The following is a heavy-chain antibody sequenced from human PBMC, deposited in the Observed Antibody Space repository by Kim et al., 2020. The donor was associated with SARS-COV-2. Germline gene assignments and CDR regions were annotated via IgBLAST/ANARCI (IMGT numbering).Heavy chain of an antibody. V-gene: IGHV1-69*13. Sequence: SVKVSCKASGSTFSSYTISWVRQAPGQGLEWMGGIIPIFGTANYAQKFQGRLTITADESTSTTYMELSSLRSEDTAVYYCAREGIRMPTNPFDYCGQGTLVTVSS. J-gene: IGHJ4*02. CDR1: GSTFSSYT. D-gene: IGHD1-1*01. CDR3: AREGIRMPTNPFDY. CDR2: IIPIFGTA.